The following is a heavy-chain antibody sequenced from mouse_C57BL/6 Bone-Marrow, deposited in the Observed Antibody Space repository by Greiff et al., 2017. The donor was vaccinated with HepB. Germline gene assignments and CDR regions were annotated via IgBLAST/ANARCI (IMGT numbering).Heavy chain of an antibody. V-gene: IGHV1-69*01. CDR1: GYTFPSYW. J-gene: IGHJ3*01. Sequence: QVQLQQPGAELVMPGASVKLSCKASGYTFPSYWMHWVKQRPGQGLEWIGEIDPSDSYTNYNQKFKGKSTLTVDKSSSTAYMQLSSLTSEVSAVYYCAGGWFLLWFAYWGQGTLVTVSA. D-gene: IGHD1-1*02. CDR2: IDPSDSYT. CDR3: AGGWFLLWFAY.